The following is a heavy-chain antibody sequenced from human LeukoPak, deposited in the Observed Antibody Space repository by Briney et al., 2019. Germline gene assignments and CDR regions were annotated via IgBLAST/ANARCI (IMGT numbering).Heavy chain of an antibody. V-gene: IGHV5-51*01. CDR3: AKIDRQYCSRSSCYALDY. CDR1: GYSFTSFW. D-gene: IGHD2-2*01. CDR2: ISPGDSDT. Sequence: KPGESLKISCKWSGYSFTSFWIGWVGQMPGKGLEWVGVISPGDSDTRYSPSFQGQVTISADKSISTAYLQWSSLKASDTAMYYCAKIDRQYCSRSSCYALDYWGQGTQVTVSS. J-gene: IGHJ4*02.